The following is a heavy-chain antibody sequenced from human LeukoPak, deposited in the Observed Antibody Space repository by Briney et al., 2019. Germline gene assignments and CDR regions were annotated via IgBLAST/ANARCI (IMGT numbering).Heavy chain of an antibody. CDR2: IIPIVGIA. V-gene: IGHV1-69*04. J-gene: IGHJ3*02. D-gene: IGHD3-3*01. CDR1: GGTFSSYS. Sequence: SVKVSCMASGGTFSSYSIRWVRQAPGQGLEWMGRIIPIVGIANYAQKFQGRVTITADKSTSTAYMELSSLRSEDTAVYYCARDRVRFLEWFSDAFDIWGQGTMVTVSS. CDR3: ARDRVRFLEWFSDAFDI.